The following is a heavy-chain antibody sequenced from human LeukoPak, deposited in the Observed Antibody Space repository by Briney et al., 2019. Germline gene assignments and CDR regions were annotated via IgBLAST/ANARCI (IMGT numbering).Heavy chain of an antibody. CDR2: ISGSGGST. CDR3: TTDGGITVRPLFDY. J-gene: IGHJ4*02. D-gene: IGHD1-14*01. Sequence: GGSLRLSCAASGFTFSSYAMSWVRQAPGKGLEWVSAISGSGGSTYYADSVKVRFTISRDDSKNMLYLQMNSLKSEDTAVYYCTTDGGITVRPLFDYWGQGTLVTVSS. CDR1: GFTFSSYA. V-gene: IGHV3-23*01.